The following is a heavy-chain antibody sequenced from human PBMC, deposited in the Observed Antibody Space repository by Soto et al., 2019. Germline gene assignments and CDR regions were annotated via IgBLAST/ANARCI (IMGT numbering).Heavy chain of an antibody. Sequence: SETLSLTCTVSGGYISSYYWSWIRQPPGKGLEWIGYIYYSGRTKYNPSLKSRVTISVDTSKNQFSLKLSSVTAADSAMYYCARASSSWYKSVFEHWGQGTLVTVSS. CDR1: GGYISSYY. D-gene: IGHD6-13*01. CDR3: ARASSSWYKSVFEH. V-gene: IGHV4-59*08. J-gene: IGHJ4*02. CDR2: IYYSGRT.